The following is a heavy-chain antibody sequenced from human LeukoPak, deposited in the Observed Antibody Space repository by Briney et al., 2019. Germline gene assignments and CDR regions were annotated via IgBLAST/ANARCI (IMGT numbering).Heavy chain of an antibody. CDR1: GFTFSGNS. CDR3: TTASNDRFDF. J-gene: IGHJ3*01. D-gene: IGHD1-1*01. Sequence: PGGSLRFSSAASGFTFSGNSMTWVRQAPGKGLEWVSFISSSTSYIPYADSVKGRFTISRDNAKSSLWLQMNSLRAEDTAVYYWTTASNDRFDFWGQGTMVTVSS. V-gene: IGHV3-21*01. CDR2: ISSSTSYI.